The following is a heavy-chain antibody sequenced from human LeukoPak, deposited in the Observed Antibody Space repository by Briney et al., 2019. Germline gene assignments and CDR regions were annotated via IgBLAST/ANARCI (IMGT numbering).Heavy chain of an antibody. J-gene: IGHJ4*02. CDR1: GGSISSSSYY. D-gene: IGHD6-13*01. CDR2: IYYSGST. Sequence: PSETLSLTCTVSGGSISSSSYYWGWIRQPPGKGLEWIGSIYYSGSTYYNPSLKSRVTISVDTSKNQFSLKLSSVTAADTAVYYCAREGGISPTDYWGQGTLVTVSS. V-gene: IGHV4-39*07. CDR3: AREGGISPTDY.